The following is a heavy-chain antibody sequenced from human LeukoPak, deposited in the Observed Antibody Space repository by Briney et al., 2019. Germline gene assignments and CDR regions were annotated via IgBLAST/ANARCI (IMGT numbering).Heavy chain of an antibody. CDR2: IDPSDSYT. J-gene: IGHJ4*02. Sequence: GESLKISCKGSGYSFTSYWISWVRQMPGKGLEWMGRIDPSDSYTNYNPSFQGHVTISADKSISTAYLQWSSLKASDTAMYYCASQPRYSSSWNYFDYWGQGTLVTVSS. V-gene: IGHV5-10-1*01. D-gene: IGHD6-13*01. CDR1: GYSFTSYW. CDR3: ASQPRYSSSWNYFDY.